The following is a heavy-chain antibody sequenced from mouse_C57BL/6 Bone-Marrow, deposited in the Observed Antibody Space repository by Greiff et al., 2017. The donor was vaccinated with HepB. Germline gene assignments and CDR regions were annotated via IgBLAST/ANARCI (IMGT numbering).Heavy chain of an antibody. Sequence: EVHLVESGGGLVKPGGSLKLSCAASGFTFSDYGMHWVRQAPEKGLEWVAYISSASSTIYYADTVKGQFTISRDNAKNTLFLQMTRLRSEDTAMYYCARGANWDYDYWGQGTTLTVSS. D-gene: IGHD4-1*01. CDR3: ARGANWDYDY. V-gene: IGHV5-17*01. CDR1: GFTFSDYG. J-gene: IGHJ2*01. CDR2: ISSASSTI.